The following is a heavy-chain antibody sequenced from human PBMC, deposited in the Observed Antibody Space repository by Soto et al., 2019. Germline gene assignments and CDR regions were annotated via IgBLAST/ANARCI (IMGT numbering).Heavy chain of an antibody. Sequence: EVQVVESGGGLVQPGGSLRLSCKTSGFTFSNYWMHWVRQAPGKGLVWVSRVNNDGRNTIYTDSVKGRFTISGDNAKNTVYLEMNSLRSDDTALYFCTRGGFMHAFDMWGQGTTVTVSS. CDR2: VNNDGRNT. J-gene: IGHJ3*02. V-gene: IGHV3-74*01. CDR3: TRGGFMHAFDM. CDR1: GFTFSNYW. D-gene: IGHD3-16*01.